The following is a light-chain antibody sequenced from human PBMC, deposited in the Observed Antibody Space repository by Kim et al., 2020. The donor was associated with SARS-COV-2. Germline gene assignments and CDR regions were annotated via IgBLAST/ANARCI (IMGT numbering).Light chain of an antibody. J-gene: IGKJ1*01. Sequence: DIQMTQSPSTLSASVGDRVTITCRASQSISSWLAWDQQKPGKAPKLLIYKASSLESGVPSRFSGSGSGTEFTLTISSLQPDDFATYYCQQYNSYWTFGQGTQVEIK. CDR3: QQYNSYWT. CDR2: KAS. CDR1: QSISSW. V-gene: IGKV1-5*03.